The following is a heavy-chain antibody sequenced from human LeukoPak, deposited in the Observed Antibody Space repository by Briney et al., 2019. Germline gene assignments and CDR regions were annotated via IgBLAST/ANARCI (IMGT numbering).Heavy chain of an antibody. V-gene: IGHV1-18*01. D-gene: IGHD3-9*01. CDR3: ARDPYDFLTGHYSGSGGDY. Sequence: GASMKVSCKASGFTFSNYGINWVRQAPGQGLEWMGWISGYNGNTKFAQKFQGRVTMTTDTSTSTAYTELRSLRSDDTAVYYCARDPYDFLTGHYSGSGGDYWGQGTLVTVSS. CDR2: ISGYNGNT. J-gene: IGHJ4*02. CDR1: GFTFSNYG.